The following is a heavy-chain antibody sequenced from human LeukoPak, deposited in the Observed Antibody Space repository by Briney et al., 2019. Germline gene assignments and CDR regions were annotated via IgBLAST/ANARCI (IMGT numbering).Heavy chain of an antibody. Sequence: ASVKVSCKAFGYTFTSNYMHWVRQAPGQGPEWMGVISPSGGSTTYAQKFQGRVTLTRDMSTSTDYLELSSLRSEDTAVYYCARDIVGSYWGQGTLVTVSS. CDR2: ISPSGGST. V-gene: IGHV1-46*01. D-gene: IGHD3-22*01. CDR1: GYTFTSNY. J-gene: IGHJ4*02. CDR3: ARDIVGSY.